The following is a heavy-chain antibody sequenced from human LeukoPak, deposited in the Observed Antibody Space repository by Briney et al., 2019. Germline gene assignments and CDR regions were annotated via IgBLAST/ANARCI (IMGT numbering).Heavy chain of an antibody. Sequence: ASVKVSCKASGYTFTSYYMHWVRQAPGQGLEWMGIINPSGGSTSYAQKFQGRVTMTRDTSTSTVYMELSSLRSEDTAVYYCARESADCSGGSCRWSWFDPWGQGTLVTVSS. V-gene: IGHV1-46*01. CDR1: GYTFTSYY. D-gene: IGHD2-15*01. J-gene: IGHJ5*02. CDR3: ARESADCSGGSCRWSWFDP. CDR2: INPSGGST.